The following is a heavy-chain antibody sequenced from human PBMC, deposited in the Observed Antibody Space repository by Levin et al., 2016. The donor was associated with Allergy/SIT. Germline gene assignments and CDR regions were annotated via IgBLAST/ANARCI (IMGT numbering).Heavy chain of an antibody. CDR3: ARATVTTPSSPLYYYYGMDV. J-gene: IGHJ6*02. CDR2: INPNSGGT. D-gene: IGHD4-17*01. Sequence: ASVKVSCKASGYTFTGYYMHWVRQAPGQGLEWMGWINPNSGGTNYAQKFQGRVTMTRDTSISTAYMELSRLRSDDTAVYYCARATVTTPSSPLYYYYGMDVWGQGTTVTVSS. CDR1: GYTFTGYY. V-gene: IGHV1-2*02.